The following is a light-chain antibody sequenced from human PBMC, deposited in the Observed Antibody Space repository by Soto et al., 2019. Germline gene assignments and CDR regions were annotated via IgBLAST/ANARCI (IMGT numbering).Light chain of an antibody. CDR1: QSISSH. CDR3: QQSYSIPYT. V-gene: IGKV1-39*01. Sequence: DIQMTQSPSSLSASVGDRVTITCRASQSISSHLNWYQQKPGKAPKLLIYAASSLQSGVPSRFSGSGYGTDFTLTISSLQPEDFATYYCQQSYSIPYTFGQGTNLEIK. J-gene: IGKJ2*01. CDR2: AAS.